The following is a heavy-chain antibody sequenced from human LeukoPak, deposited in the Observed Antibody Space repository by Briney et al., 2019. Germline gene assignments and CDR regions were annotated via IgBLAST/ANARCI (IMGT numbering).Heavy chain of an antibody. J-gene: IGHJ6*02. CDR3: ARAYATRGTYGMDV. V-gene: IGHV4-31*01. CDR1: GGSISSGDYS. CDR2: IYNSGST. D-gene: IGHD1-26*01. Sequence: SETLSLTCIVSGGSISSGDYSRSWIRQHPGKGLEWIGYIYNSGSTYYNPSLTRPINISVDTSKNQISLKLSSVTAADTAVYYCARAYATRGTYGMDVWGQGTTVTVSS.